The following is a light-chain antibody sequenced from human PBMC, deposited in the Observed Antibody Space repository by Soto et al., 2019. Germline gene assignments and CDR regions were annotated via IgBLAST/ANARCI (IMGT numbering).Light chain of an antibody. CDR3: QQYHGYSQT. CDR1: QTISFS. V-gene: IGKV1-5*01. Sequence: DIQMTQSPSTLSASVGDRVTITCRASQTISFSLAWYQQKPGKAPKLLIYDASTLQSGVPSGFSCSESGTEFILTISGLQPDDFATYYCQQYHGYSQTLGKGAKVDTK. CDR2: DAS. J-gene: IGKJ1*01.